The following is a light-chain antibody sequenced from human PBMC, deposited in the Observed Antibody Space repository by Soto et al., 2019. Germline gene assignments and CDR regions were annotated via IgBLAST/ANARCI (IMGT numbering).Light chain of an antibody. V-gene: IGKV3-20*01. Sequence: EIVLTQSPGTLYLSPGERATLSCRASQSVSSSYFAWYQQKPGQDPRLLIYGASSTASGIPDRFSGSESGTDFTLTISRLEPEDLAVYYCQQNGSSPYTFGQGTKLEIK. CDR2: GAS. J-gene: IGKJ2*01. CDR3: QQNGSSPYT. CDR1: QSVSSSY.